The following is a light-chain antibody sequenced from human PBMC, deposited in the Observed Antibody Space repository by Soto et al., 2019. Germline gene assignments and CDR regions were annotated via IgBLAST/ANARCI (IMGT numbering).Light chain of an antibody. V-gene: IGLV4-60*02. CDR1: SGHSTYI. CDR3: ETWYSNTHKV. CDR2: LDRSGSY. Sequence: QAVVTQSSSASASLGSSVKLTCILSSGHSTYIIAWRQQQPGKAPRFLMTLDRSGSYNRGSGVPDRFSGSSSGADRYLTISNLQFEDEGDYYCETWYSNTHKVFGGGTKLTVL. J-gene: IGLJ3*02.